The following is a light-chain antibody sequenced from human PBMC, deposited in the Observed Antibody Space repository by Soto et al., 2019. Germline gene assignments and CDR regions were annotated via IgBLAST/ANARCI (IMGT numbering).Light chain of an antibody. CDR3: QQYNNWWT. V-gene: IGKV3-20*01. J-gene: IGKJ1*01. Sequence: EIVLTQSPGTLSLSPGERATLSCRASQSVSNNYLAWYQQKPGQAPRLLIYGASNRATGIPDRFSGSGSGTDFTLTISSLQSEDSAVYYCQQYNNWWTFGQGTKVDIK. CDR2: GAS. CDR1: QSVSNNY.